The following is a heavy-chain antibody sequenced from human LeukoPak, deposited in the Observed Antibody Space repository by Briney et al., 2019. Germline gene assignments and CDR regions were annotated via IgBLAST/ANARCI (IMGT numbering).Heavy chain of an antibody. CDR2: IIPIFGTA. CDR1: GGTFISYA. D-gene: IGHD3-10*01. CDR3: ARDDYYGSGSYHFDY. Sequence: SVKVSCKASGGTFISYAISWVRQAPGQGLEWMGGIIPIFGTANYAQKFQGRVTITADESTSIAYMELSSLRSEDTAVYYCARDDYYGSGSYHFDYWGQGILVTVSS. V-gene: IGHV1-69*13. J-gene: IGHJ4*02.